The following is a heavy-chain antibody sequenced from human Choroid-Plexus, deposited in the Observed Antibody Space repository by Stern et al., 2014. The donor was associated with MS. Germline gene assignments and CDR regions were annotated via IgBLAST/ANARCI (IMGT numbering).Heavy chain of an antibody. CDR2: VSYDGSNK. D-gene: IGHD2/OR15-2a*01. J-gene: IGHJ5*02. Sequence: VQLVESGGGVVQPGRPLRLSCVASGFTLGSCAMHWVRQAPGKGLEWVAGVSYDGSNKYYADSGKGRFTISRDNSQNTLDMQMSSLRPEDTAVYYCAKDRQYLTYFFDHWGQGSLVTVSS. CDR1: GFTLGSCA. CDR3: AKDRQYLTYFFDH. V-gene: IGHV3-30*18.